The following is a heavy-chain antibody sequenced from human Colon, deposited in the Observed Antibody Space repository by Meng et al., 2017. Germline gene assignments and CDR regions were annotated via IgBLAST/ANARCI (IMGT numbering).Heavy chain of an antibody. V-gene: IGHV3-66*02. J-gene: IGHJ4*02. CDR2: IYSGGST. Sequence: GGSLRLSCAASGFTVGRNHMSWVRQAPGKGLEWVSVIYSGGSTSYPESVKGRFTISRDNSKNTLYLQMNSLRTEDTAVYYCARSPRGMDWGQGKLVNGAS. CDR1: GFTVGRNH. CDR3: ARSPRGMD. D-gene: IGHD2-8*01.